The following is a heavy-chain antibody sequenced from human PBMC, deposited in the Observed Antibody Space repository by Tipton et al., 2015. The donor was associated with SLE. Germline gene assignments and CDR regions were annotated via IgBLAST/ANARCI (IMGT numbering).Heavy chain of an antibody. CDR2: IYYSGST. CDR3: AREGEQQLGYGY. D-gene: IGHD6-13*01. V-gene: IGHV4-61*08. J-gene: IGHJ4*02. CDR1: GGSISSGDYY. Sequence: TLSLTCTVSGGSISSGDYYWSWIRQPPGKGLEWIGYIYYSGSTNYNPSLKSRVTISVDTSKNQFSLKLSSVTAADTAVYYCAREGEQQLGYGYWGQGTLVAVSS.